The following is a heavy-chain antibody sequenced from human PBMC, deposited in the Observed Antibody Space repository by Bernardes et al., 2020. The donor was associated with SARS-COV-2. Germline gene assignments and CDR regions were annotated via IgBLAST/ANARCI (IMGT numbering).Heavy chain of an antibody. Sequence: TLSLTFTVSCVPISRGCYYWSLLRQHPGQGLEWVGYIYYRWSTYYNPSLKSRVTISVDTSKNQFSLKLSSVTAADTAVYYCARGGITIFGVVQSFDYWGQGTLVTVSS. D-gene: IGHD3-3*01. CDR3: ARGGITIFGVVQSFDY. CDR2: IYYRWST. V-gene: IGHV4-31*03. CDR1: CVPISRGCYY. J-gene: IGHJ4*02.